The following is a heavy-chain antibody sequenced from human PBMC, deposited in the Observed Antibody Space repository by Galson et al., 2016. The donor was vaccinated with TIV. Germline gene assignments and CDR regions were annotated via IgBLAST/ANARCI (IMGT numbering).Heavy chain of an antibody. V-gene: IGHV1-2*06. Sequence: SVKVSCKASGYTFTGYYIHWVRQAPGQGLEWMGRINPNTGGTNYAQNFQGRVTMTRDTSIMTVYMELSSLRSDDTALYYCAKAGAVLRYFDWLFDAFDIWGQGTMVAVSS. J-gene: IGHJ3*02. CDR3: AKAGAVLRYFDWLFDAFDI. CDR1: GYTFTGYY. CDR2: INPNTGGT. D-gene: IGHD3-9*01.